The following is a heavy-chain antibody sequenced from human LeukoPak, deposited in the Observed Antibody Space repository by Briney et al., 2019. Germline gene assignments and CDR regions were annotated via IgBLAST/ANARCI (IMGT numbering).Heavy chain of an antibody. J-gene: IGHJ3*02. CDR2: ISSSSSYI. D-gene: IGHD3-10*01. CDR3: ARADGGFGESPHAFDI. CDR1: GFTFSSYA. V-gene: IGHV3-21*01. Sequence: GGSLRLSCAASGFTFSSYAMHWVRQAPGKGLEWVSSISSSSSYIYYADSVKGRFTISRDNAKNSLYLQMNSLRAEDTAVYYCARADGGFGESPHAFDIWGQGTMVTVSS.